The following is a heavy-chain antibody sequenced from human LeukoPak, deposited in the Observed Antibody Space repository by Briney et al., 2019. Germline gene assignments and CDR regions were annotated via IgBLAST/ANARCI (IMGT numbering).Heavy chain of an antibody. CDR1: GFTFSIYG. J-gene: IGHJ3*02. D-gene: IGHD3-9*01. V-gene: IGHV3-23*01. Sequence: GGSLRLSCAASGFTFSIYGMSWVRQAPGKGLEWVSAIRTGGDSTYYADSVKGRFTISRDNAKNSLYLQMNSLRAEDTAVYYCARDPYYDILTGYSNDAFDIWGQGTMVTVSS. CDR2: IRTGGDST. CDR3: ARDPYYDILTGYSNDAFDI.